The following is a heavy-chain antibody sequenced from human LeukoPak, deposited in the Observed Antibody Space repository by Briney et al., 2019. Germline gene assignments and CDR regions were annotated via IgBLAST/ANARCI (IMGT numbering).Heavy chain of an antibody. J-gene: IGHJ4*02. CDR1: GFTFSSYA. V-gene: IGHV3-23*01. CDR3: AKDEWDCSGGSCYSAH. D-gene: IGHD2-15*01. CDR2: ISGSGGST. Sequence: TGGSLRLSCAASGFTFSSYAMSWVRQAPGKGLEWVSAISGSGGSTYYADSVKGRFTISRDNSKNTLYLQMNSLRAEDTAVYYCAKDEWDCSGGSCYSAHWGQGTLVTVSS.